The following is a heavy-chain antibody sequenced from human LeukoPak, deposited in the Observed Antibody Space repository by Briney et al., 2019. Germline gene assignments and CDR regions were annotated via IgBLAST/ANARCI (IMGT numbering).Heavy chain of an antibody. D-gene: IGHD3-10*01. Sequence: ASVKVSCKASGYTFTSYYMHWVRQAPGQGLEWMGIINPSGGSTSYAQKFQGRVTMTRDTSTSTVYMELSSLRSEDTAVYYCARSVVRGVIISPDYYYGMDVWGQGTTVTVSS. V-gene: IGHV1-46*01. J-gene: IGHJ6*02. CDR1: GYTFTSYY. CDR3: ARSVVRGVIISPDYYYGMDV. CDR2: INPSGGST.